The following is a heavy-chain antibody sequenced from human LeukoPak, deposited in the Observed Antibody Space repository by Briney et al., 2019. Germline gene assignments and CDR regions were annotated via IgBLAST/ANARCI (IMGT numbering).Heavy chain of an antibody. CDR3: AKRADYGSGIFQH. V-gene: IGHV3-53*05. D-gene: IGHD3-10*01. CDR2: IFSGGYT. J-gene: IGHJ1*01. Sequence: GGSLRLSCAASGFTVSINYLSWVRQAPGKGLEWVSIIFSGGYTYYADSVKGRFTISRDNDKKSLFLQMSSLRTEDTAFYYCAKRADYGSGIFQHWGQGALVIVSS. CDR1: GFTVSINY.